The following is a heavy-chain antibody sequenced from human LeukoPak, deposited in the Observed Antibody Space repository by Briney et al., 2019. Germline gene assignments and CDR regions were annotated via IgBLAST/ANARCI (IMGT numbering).Heavy chain of an antibody. CDR1: GFTFSSYG. D-gene: IGHD3-10*01. Sequence: GGSLRLSCAASGFTFSSYGMNWVRQAPGKGLEWVTYISSSSTTIHYADSVKGRFTIFRDNAKKSLYLQMNSLTVEDTAVYYCAKDHERKLWFGESGDYWGQGTLVTVSS. CDR3: AKDHERKLWFGESGDY. J-gene: IGHJ4*02. CDR2: ISSSSTTI. V-gene: IGHV3-48*04.